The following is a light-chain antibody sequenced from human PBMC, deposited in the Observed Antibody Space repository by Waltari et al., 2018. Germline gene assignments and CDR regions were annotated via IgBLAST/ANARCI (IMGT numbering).Light chain of an antibody. CDR3: AVWDDSLGGV. V-gene: IGLV1-44*01. Sequence: QSVLTQPPSVSGTPGQRVTISFSGSNSNIGGNSVHWYQQLPGKAPKRLLYNVNQGPSGVPDRFSASKSGASASLAITGLQSEDEADYYCAVWDDSLGGVFGGGTKLTVL. CDR1: NSNIGGNS. J-gene: IGLJ3*02. CDR2: NVN.